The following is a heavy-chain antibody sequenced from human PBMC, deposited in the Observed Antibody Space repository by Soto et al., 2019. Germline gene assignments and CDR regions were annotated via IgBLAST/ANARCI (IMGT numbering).Heavy chain of an antibody. CDR3: ARHMGSSSWYGAKRYYYYGMVV. CDR1: GSRFTNYL. D-gene: IGHD6-13*01. Sequence: KICCKRYGSRFTNYLIGWVRQMTEKGLEWIGIIYPGDSDTRYSPSFQGQVTISADKSISTAYLQWSSLKASDTAMYYCARHMGSSSWYGAKRYYYYGMVVWCQGTTVTVSS. V-gene: IGHV5-51*01. J-gene: IGHJ6*02. CDR2: IYPGDSDT.